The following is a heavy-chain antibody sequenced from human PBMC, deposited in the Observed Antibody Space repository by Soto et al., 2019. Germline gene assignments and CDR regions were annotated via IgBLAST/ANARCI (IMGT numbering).Heavy chain of an antibody. V-gene: IGHV3-33*01. Sequence: GGSLRLSCAASGFTFSSYGMHWVRQAPGKGLEWVAVIWYDGSNKYYADSVKGRFTISRDNSKNTLYLQMNSLRAEDTAVYYCARDFNVVVVAATFDYWGQGTLVTVSS. J-gene: IGHJ4*02. CDR1: GFTFSSYG. CDR2: IWYDGSNK. CDR3: ARDFNVVVVAATFDY. D-gene: IGHD2-15*01.